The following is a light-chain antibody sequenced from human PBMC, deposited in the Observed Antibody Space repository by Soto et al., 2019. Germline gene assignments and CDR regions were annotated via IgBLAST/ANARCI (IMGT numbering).Light chain of an antibody. V-gene: IGKV1-5*03. Sequence: DIQMTQSPSTLSASVGDRVSITCRASQTINNWLAWYQQKPGKAPKLLISKASTLERGVPSRFSGSGSVTEFTLTISSLQPDYFATYYCQQYKSYNTFGQGTKLEIK. CDR3: QQYKSYNT. CDR1: QTINNW. J-gene: IGKJ2*01. CDR2: KAS.